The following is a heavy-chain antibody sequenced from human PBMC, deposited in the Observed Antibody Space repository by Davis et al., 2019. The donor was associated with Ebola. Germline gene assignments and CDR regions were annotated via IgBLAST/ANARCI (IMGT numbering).Heavy chain of an antibody. J-gene: IGHJ6*02. CDR3: ARGPGGWDYYYYGMDV. Sequence: ASVKVSCKASGGTFSSYAINWVRQATGQGLEWMGWMNPNSGNTGYAQKFQGRVTMTRNTSISTAYMELSSLRSEDTAVYYCARGPGGWDYYYYGMDVWGQGTTVTVSS. CDR2: MNPNSGNT. D-gene: IGHD6-19*01. V-gene: IGHV1-8*02. CDR1: GGTFSSYA.